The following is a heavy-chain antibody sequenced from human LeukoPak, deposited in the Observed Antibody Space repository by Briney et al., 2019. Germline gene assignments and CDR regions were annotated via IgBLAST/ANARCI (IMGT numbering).Heavy chain of an antibody. J-gene: IGHJ5*02. Sequence: ASVKVSCKASGYTFTDYYMHWVRQAPGQGLEWMGRINPNSGGANYAQKLQGRVTMTTDTSTSTAYMELRSLRSDDTAVYYCARVGEDWFDPWGQGTLVTVSS. CDR3: ARVGEDWFDP. CDR1: GYTFTDYY. CDR2: INPNSGGA. V-gene: IGHV1-2*06.